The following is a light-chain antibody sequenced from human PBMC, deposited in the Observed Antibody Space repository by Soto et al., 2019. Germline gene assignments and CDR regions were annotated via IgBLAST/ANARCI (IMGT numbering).Light chain of an antibody. V-gene: IGLV2-11*01. J-gene: IGLJ1*01. CDR2: DVN. Sequence: TPPTSVSGSPGQSITISCTGSTSDVGAYSFASWYQQHPGAAPKLLIHDVNKRPPGVPGRFSASKSGNTASLTISGLQAEDEADYFCCSYEGAYRYVFGSGTKVTVL. CDR3: CSYEGAYRYV. CDR1: TSDVGAYSF.